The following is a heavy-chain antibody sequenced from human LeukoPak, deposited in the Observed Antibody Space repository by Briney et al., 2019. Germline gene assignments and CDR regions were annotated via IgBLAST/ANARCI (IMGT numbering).Heavy chain of an antibody. CDR1: GGSFSGYY. CDR3: ARRVVVVAAKGYNWFDP. Sequence: SETLSLTCAVYGGSFSGYYWSWIRQPPGKGLEWIGEINHSGSTNYNPSLKSRVTISVDTSKNQFSLKLSSVTAADTAVYYCARRVVVVAAKGYNWFDPWGQGTLVTVSS. D-gene: IGHD2-15*01. J-gene: IGHJ5*02. CDR2: INHSGST. V-gene: IGHV4-34*01.